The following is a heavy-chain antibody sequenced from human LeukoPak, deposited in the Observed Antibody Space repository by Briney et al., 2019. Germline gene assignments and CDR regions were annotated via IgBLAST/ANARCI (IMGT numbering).Heavy chain of an antibody. CDR2: MNPNSGNT. Sequence: GASVKVSSRASGYTFTSIDINWGRRATGQGLEGWGWMNPNSGNTGYAQKFQGRVTMTRNTSISTAYMELSSLRSEDTAVYYCARGGSYYDSSGPKPGMDVWGQGTTVTVSS. CDR3: ARGGSYYDSSGPKPGMDV. V-gene: IGHV1-8*01. D-gene: IGHD3-22*01. CDR1: GYTFTSID. J-gene: IGHJ6*02.